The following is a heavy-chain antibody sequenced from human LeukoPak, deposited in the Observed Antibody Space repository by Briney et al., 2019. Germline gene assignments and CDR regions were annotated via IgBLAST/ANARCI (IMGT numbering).Heavy chain of an antibody. Sequence: SETLSLTCTVSGGSISSGGYYWSWIRQHPGKGLEWIGYIYYSGSTYYNPSLKSRVTISVDTSKNQFSLKLSSVTAADTAVYYCARGKGDYYDSSGHLEAFDIWGQGTMVTVSS. CDR3: ARGKGDYYDSSGHLEAFDI. J-gene: IGHJ3*02. CDR2: IYYSGST. D-gene: IGHD3-22*01. CDR1: GGSISSGGYY. V-gene: IGHV4-31*03.